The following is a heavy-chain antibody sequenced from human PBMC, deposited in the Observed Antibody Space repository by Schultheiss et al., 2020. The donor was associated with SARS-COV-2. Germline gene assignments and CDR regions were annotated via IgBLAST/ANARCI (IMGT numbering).Heavy chain of an antibody. CDR2: IYYSGST. Sequence: SQTLSLTCTVSGGSISSYYWGWIRQPPGKGLEWIGSIYYSGSTNYNPSLKSRVTISVDTSKNQFSLKLSSVTAADTAVYYCARDTSIAAAGFDYWGQGTLVTVSS. J-gene: IGHJ4*02. D-gene: IGHD6-13*01. CDR3: ARDTSIAAAGFDY. V-gene: IGHV4-59*01. CDR1: GGSISSYY.